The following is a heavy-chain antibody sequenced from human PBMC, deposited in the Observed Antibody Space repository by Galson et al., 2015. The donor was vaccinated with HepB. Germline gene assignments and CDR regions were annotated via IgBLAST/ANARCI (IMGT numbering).Heavy chain of an antibody. D-gene: IGHD3-10*01. CDR1: GYTFTSYG. CDR2: ISAYNGNT. CDR3: ARKVLLWFGELQAFDY. Sequence: SVKVSCKASGYTFTSYGISWVRQAPGQGLEWMGWISAYNGNTNYAQKLQGRVTMTTDTSTSTAYMELRSLRSDDTAVYYCARKVLLWFGELQAFDYWGQGTLVTVSS. J-gene: IGHJ4*02. V-gene: IGHV1-18*04.